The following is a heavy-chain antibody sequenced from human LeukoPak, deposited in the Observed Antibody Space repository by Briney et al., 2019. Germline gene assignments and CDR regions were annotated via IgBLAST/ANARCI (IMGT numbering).Heavy chain of an antibody. CDR2: IYYSGST. Sequence: LGAPSPPRTVSGGPISSYYWSWVRQPPGEVLEWIGYIYYSGSTNYNPSLKSRVTISVDTSKNQFSLKLSSVTAADTAVYYCARYDPDVWGQGTTVTVSS. D-gene: IGHD3-3*01. CDR1: GGPISSYY. V-gene: IGHV4-59*01. CDR3: ARYDPDV. J-gene: IGHJ6*02.